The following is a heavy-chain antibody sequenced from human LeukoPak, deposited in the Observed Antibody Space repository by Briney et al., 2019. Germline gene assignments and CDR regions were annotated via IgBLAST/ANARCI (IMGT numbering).Heavy chain of an antibody. J-gene: IGHJ4*02. CDR2: ISGSGGST. CDR3: AKDLADSSGYCHPPVDY. CDR1: GFTFSSYA. V-gene: IGHV3-23*01. Sequence: PGGSLRLSCAASGFTFSSYAMSWVRQAPGKGLEWVSAISGSGGSTYYADSVKGRFTISRDNSKNTLYLQMNSLRAEDTAVYYCAKDLADSSGYCHPPVDYWGQGTLVTVSS. D-gene: IGHD3-22*01.